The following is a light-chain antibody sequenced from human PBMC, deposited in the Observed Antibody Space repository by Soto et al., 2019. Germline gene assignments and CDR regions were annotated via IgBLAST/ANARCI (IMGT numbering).Light chain of an antibody. CDR2: KAS. V-gene: IGKV1-5*03. Sequence: DIQMTQSPSTLSASVGDRVTITCRASQSISSWLAWYQQKPGKAPKLLIYKASSLESGVPSRFSGSGSGTEFPLTISSLQPDYSATYYCQQYNSYWTFGQGTKVEIK. CDR3: QQYNSYWT. CDR1: QSISSW. J-gene: IGKJ1*01.